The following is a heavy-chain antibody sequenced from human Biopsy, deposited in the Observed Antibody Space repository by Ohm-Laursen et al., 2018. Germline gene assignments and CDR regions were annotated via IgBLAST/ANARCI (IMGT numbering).Heavy chain of an antibody. D-gene: IGHD6-6*01. CDR2: LYHNGHT. CDR1: GGSINSNDYY. J-gene: IGHJ6*02. Sequence: GTLSLTCTVAGGSINSNDYYWGWIRQTPGEGLQWIGSLYHNGHTYENPSLRSRLTLSIDKSKNLFSLRLSSVTAADTAVYYCARHRSSSARNYYHDMDAWGQGTTVTVSS. V-gene: IGHV4-39*01. CDR3: ARHRSSSARNYYHDMDA.